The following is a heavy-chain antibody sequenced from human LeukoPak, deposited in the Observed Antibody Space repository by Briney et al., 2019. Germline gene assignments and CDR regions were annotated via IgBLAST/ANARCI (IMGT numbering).Heavy chain of an antibody. J-gene: IGHJ4*02. CDR3: ARDKLHTGREGDFNY. V-gene: IGHV3-53*01. CDR1: GFTVSNNY. CDR2: IYSGGDT. D-gene: IGHD1-26*01. Sequence: GGSPRLSCAASGFTVSNNYMTWVRQAPGKGLEWASVIYSGGDTYYADSVKGRFTISRDNSKNTLYLQMNSLRAEDTAVYYCARDKLHTGREGDFNYWGQGTLVTVSS.